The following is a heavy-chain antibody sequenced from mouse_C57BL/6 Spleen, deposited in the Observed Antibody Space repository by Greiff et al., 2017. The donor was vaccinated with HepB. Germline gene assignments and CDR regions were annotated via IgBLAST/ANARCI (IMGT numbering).Heavy chain of an antibody. J-gene: IGHJ3*01. D-gene: IGHD1-1*01. V-gene: IGHV1-50*01. CDR2: IDPSDSYT. Sequence: QVQLQQPGAELVKPGASVKLSCKASGYTFTSYWMQWVKQRPGQGLEWIGEIDPSDSYTNYNQKFKGKATLTVDTSSSTAYMQLSSLTSEDSAVYYCASPPYGSSSWFAYWGQGTLVTVSA. CDR1: GYTFTSYW. CDR3: ASPPYGSSSWFAY.